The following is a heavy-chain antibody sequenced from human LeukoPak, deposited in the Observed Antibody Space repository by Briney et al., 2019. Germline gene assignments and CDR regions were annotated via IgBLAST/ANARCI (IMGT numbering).Heavy chain of an antibody. D-gene: IGHD3-10*01. CDR3: ARWVRGVPENFDY. CDR2: INHSGST. J-gene: IGHJ4*02. Sequence: PSETPSLTCAVYGGSFSGYYWSWIRQPPGKGLEWIGEINHSGSTNYNPSLKSRVTISVDTSKNQFSLKLSSVTAADTAVYYCARWVRGVPENFDYWGQGTLVTVSS. CDR1: GGSFSGYY. V-gene: IGHV4-34*01.